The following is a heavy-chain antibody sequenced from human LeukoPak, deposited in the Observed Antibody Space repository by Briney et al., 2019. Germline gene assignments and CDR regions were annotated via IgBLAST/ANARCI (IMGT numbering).Heavy chain of an antibody. CDR1: GYSFASYW. CDR2: IDPSDSYT. J-gene: IGHJ3*02. D-gene: IGHD6-19*01. V-gene: IGHV5-10-1*01. CDR3: ARHLLGGWYAFDI. Sequence: GASLNISSKVSGYSFASYWITWVRRVPGKGLQWMGKIDPSDSYTNYSPSFQGHVTISADKSISTAYLQWSSLKASDTAMYYCARHLLGGWYAFDIWGQGTMGTVSS.